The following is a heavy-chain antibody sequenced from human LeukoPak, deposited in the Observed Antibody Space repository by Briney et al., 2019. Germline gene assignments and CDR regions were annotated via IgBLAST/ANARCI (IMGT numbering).Heavy chain of an antibody. V-gene: IGHV4-39*07. CDR1: GASISSRSYY. Sequence: SETLSLTCTVSGASISSRSYYWGWIRQPPGKGLEWIGSIYYSGSTYYNPSLKSRVTISVDTSKNQFSRTLSSVTAADTAVYYCAREVAAAGAYYYYYYMDVWGKGTTVTVSS. J-gene: IGHJ6*03. CDR2: IYYSGST. D-gene: IGHD6-13*01. CDR3: AREVAAAGAYYYYYYMDV.